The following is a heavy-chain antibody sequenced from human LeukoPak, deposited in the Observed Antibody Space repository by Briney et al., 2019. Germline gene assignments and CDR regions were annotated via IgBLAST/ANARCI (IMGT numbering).Heavy chain of an antibody. D-gene: IGHD3-10*01. CDR1: GGSISSYY. J-gene: IGHJ5*02. CDR3: ARGRDQEAYYYGSGSYCWFDP. CDR2: INHSGST. V-gene: IGHV4-34*01. Sequence: PSETLSLTCTVSGGSISSYYWSWIRQPPGKGLEWIGEINHSGSTNYNPSLKSRVTISVDTSKNQFSLKLSSVTAADTAVYYCARGRDQEAYYYGSGSYCWFDPWGQGTLVTVSS.